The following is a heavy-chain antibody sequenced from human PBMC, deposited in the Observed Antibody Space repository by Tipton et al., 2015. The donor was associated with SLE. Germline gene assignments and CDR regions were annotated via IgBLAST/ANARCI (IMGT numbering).Heavy chain of an antibody. D-gene: IGHD6-19*01. CDR3: VKDRLNSGWPPNAFDI. V-gene: IGHV3-43*01. J-gene: IGHJ3*02. CDR1: GFIFDHYT. Sequence: SLRLSCEASGFIFDHYTMHWVRQAPGKGLEWVSLISWDGGRTFYADSVKGRFTISRDNRKNSLYLQMNSLSTEDTALYYCVKDRLNSGWPPNAFDIWGQVTLVSVSS. CDR2: ISWDGGRT.